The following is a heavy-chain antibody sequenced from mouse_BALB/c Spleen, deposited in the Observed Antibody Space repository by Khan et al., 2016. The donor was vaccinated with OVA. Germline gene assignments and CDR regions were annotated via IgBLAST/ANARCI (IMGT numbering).Heavy chain of an antibody. CDR1: GYTFTSYV. CDR3: APVGNYYVSFAY. D-gene: IGHD1-1*01. Sequence: IQLVQSGPELVKPGASVKMSCKASGYTFTSYVMHWVKQKPGLGLEWIGYIYPFNDDTKYNENFKGKATLTSDKSSSTAYMELSSLTSEDSAVYYYAPVGNYYVSFAYWGQGTLVTVSA. J-gene: IGHJ3*01. CDR2: IYPFNDDT. V-gene: IGHV1S136*01.